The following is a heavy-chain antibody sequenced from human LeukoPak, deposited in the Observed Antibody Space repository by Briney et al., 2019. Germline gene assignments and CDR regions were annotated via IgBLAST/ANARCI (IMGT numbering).Heavy chain of an antibody. V-gene: IGHV3-30*03. CDR1: EFSVGSNY. Sequence: GGSLRLSCAASEFSVGSNYMTWVRQAPGKVLEWVAVISYDGSNMYYADSVKGRFTISRDNYINTLYLQMNSLRPEDMATFYYARGRETYNFDYWGQGTLVTVSS. CDR3: ARGRETYNFDY. CDR2: ISYDGSNM. J-gene: IGHJ4*02. D-gene: IGHD5-18*01.